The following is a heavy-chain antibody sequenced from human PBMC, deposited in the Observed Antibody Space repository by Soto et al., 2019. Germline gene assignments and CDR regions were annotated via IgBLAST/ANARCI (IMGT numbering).Heavy chain of an antibody. V-gene: IGHV4-59*01. J-gene: IGHJ5*02. CDR1: GGSISSYY. D-gene: IGHD6-13*01. Sequence: SETLSLTCTVSGGSISSYYWSWIRQPPGKGLEWIGYIYYSGSTNYNPSLKSRVTISVDTSKNQFSLKLSSVTAADTAVYYCARDSPSIAAAGTNWFDPWGQGTLVTVSS. CDR3: ARDSPSIAAAGTNWFDP. CDR2: IYYSGST.